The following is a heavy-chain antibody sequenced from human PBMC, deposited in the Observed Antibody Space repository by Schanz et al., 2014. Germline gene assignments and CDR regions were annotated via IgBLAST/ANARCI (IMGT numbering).Heavy chain of an antibody. V-gene: IGHV3-48*01. J-gene: IGHJ2*01. CDR3: AKDAPYPFDL. CDR1: GFGFSSYS. Sequence: EVQLLESGGGLIQPGGSLRLSCAASGFGFSSYSMNWVRQAPGKGLEWVSYISGSSRTIYYADSVKGRFTISRDNSKNTLYLQMNSLRAEDTAIYYCAKDAPYPFDLWGRGTLITVSS. CDR2: ISGSSRTI.